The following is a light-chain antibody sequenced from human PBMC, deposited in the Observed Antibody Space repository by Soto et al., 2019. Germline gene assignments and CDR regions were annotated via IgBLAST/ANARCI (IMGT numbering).Light chain of an antibody. Sequence: DIQMTQSPSTLSASVGDRVIVTCRASQSISNWLAWYQQKPGKAPKLLIYDASTLEGGVPSRFRGSGSGTEFTLTINNLQTDDFATYYCQHYSGDRATFGQGTKVEI. V-gene: IGKV1-5*01. CDR1: QSISNW. CDR3: QHYSGDRAT. J-gene: IGKJ1*01. CDR2: DAS.